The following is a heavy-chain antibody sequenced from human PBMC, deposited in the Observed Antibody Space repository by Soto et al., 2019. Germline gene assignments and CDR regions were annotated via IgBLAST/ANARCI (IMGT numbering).Heavy chain of an antibody. CDR1: GFTFSSYV. CDR2: ISGSGASI. CDR3: AKDGLGSCTGGTCYGSDS. J-gene: IGHJ4*02. V-gene: IGHV3-23*01. Sequence: EVQLLESGGNLVQPGGSLRLSCAASGFTFSSYVMSWVRQAPGKGLEWVSTISGSGASIYDADSVKGRFTISRDNSKNTVYLQMISLRAEDTAVYYCAKDGLGSCTGGTCYGSDSWGQGTLVTVSS. D-gene: IGHD2-15*01.